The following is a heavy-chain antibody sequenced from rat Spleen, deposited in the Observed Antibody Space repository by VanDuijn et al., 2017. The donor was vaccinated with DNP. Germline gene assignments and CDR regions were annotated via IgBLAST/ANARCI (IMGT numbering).Heavy chain of an antibody. V-gene: IGHV5-20*01. J-gene: IGHJ3*01. CDR2: ISYDGRST. D-gene: IGHD1-11*01. CDR1: GFPFSKHD. CDR3: TKTGGNWVAH. Sequence: EVQLLESGGGLVQPGRSLKLSCAASGFPFSKHDMAWVRQTPTKGLEWVASISYDGRSTYYGDSVKGRFTISRDNAKTSLYLQMDSLRSEDTATYYCTKTGGNWVAHWGQGTLVTVSS.